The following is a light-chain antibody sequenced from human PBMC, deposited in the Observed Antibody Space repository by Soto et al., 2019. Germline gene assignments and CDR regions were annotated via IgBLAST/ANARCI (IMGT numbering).Light chain of an antibody. J-gene: IGKJ5*01. CDR1: QSVSNN. CDR3: QQYNNWHPIT. Sequence: ILLTQSPCTLSLSPGERATLSCRASQSVSNNYLAWYQQKAGQAPRLLIYGSSTRATGIPARFSGSGSGTEFTLTISSLQYEDFAVYYCQQYNNWHPITFGQGTRLEIK. CDR2: GSS. V-gene: IGKV3-15*01.